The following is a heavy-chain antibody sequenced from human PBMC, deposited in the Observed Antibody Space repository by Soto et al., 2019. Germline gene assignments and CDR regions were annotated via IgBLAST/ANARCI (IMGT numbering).Heavy chain of an antibody. CDR2: ISSSSSTI. CDR1: GLTFSSYS. Sequence: GGSLRLSCAASGLTFSSYSMNWVRQAPGKGLEWVSYISSSSSTIYYADSVKGRFTISRDNAKNSLYLQMNSLRAEDTAVYYCARYCSGGSCYYAFDIWGQGTMVTVSS. J-gene: IGHJ3*02. CDR3: ARYCSGGSCYYAFDI. D-gene: IGHD2-15*01. V-gene: IGHV3-48*01.